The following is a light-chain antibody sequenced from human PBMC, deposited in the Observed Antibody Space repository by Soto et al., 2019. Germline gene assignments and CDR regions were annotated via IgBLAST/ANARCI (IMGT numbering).Light chain of an antibody. J-gene: IGKJ1*01. CDR2: GAS. V-gene: IGKV3-15*01. Sequence: EIVLTQSPGTQSLSPGERATLSCRASQSVSSNLAWYQQKPGQAPRLLIYGASTRATGIPARFSGSGSGTEFTLTISSLLSEDFAVYYCRQYNNWPPWTFGQGTKVDIK. CDR3: RQYNNWPPWT. CDR1: QSVSSN.